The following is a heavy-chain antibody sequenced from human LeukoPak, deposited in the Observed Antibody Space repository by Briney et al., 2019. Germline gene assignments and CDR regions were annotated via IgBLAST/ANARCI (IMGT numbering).Heavy chain of an antibody. CDR2: INPNSGGT. Sequence: ASVKVSCKASGYTFTGYYMHWVRQAPGQGLEWMGRINPNSGGTNYAQKFQGRVTMTRDTSISTAYMELSRLRSDDTAVYYRARDYDSSGDIDYWGQGTLVTVSS. V-gene: IGHV1-2*06. CDR1: GYTFTGYY. D-gene: IGHD3-22*01. J-gene: IGHJ4*02. CDR3: ARDYDSSGDIDY.